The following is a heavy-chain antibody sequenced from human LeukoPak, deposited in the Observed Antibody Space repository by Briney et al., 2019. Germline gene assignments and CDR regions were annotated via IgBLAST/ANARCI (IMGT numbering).Heavy chain of an antibody. CDR3: ARYFGGGRATNGFDY. V-gene: IGHV1-18*01. D-gene: IGHD2-8*01. J-gene: IGHJ4*02. CDR1: GYTFTSYG. Sequence: ASVKVSCKASGYTFTSYGVSWVRQAPGQGLEWMGWISAYNGNTNYAQKLQGRVTMTTDTSTSTAYMELRSLRSDDTAVYYCARYFGGGRATNGFDYWGQGTLVTVSS. CDR2: ISAYNGNT.